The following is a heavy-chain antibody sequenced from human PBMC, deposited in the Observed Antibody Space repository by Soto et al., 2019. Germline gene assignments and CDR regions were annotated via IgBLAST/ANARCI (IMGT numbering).Heavy chain of an antibody. CDR3: ADGGGGFDS. Sequence: ASVKVSCKPSGSAFSNFAINWVRQAPGQGLEWMGDFRPIFGSPNYAQKFLGRVTITADESTSTVYMEMRSLRSDDTAMYYCADGGGGFDSWGQGTLVTVSS. J-gene: IGHJ4*02. CDR1: GSAFSNFA. CDR2: FRPIFGSP. V-gene: IGHV1-69*13.